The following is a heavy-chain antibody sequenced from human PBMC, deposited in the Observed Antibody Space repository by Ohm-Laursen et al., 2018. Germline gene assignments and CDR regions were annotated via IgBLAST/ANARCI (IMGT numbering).Heavy chain of an antibody. Sequence: GASVKVSCKVSGYTLTDLSIHWVRQAPGKGLEWMGGFDPEDGETIYAQKFQGRVTMTRDTSTSTVYMELSSLRSEDTAVYYCATVGGGDWGQGTLVTVSS. CDR2: FDPEDGET. V-gene: IGHV1-24*01. D-gene: IGHD3-16*01. CDR3: ATVGGGD. CDR1: GYTLTDLS. J-gene: IGHJ4*02.